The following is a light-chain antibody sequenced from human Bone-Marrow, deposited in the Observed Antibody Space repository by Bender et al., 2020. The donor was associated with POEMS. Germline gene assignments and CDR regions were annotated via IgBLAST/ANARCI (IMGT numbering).Light chain of an antibody. CDR3: QVWDNSRDVV. CDR1: SGHRTYA. J-gene: IGLJ2*01. Sequence: QLVLTQSPSASASLGASVKLTCSLSSGHRTYAIAWHQQQPEKGPRYLMKLNGDGSHMKGDGIPDRFSGSSSGAERYLSISSLQSEDEADYYCQVWDNSRDVVFGGGTKLTVL. V-gene: IGLV4-69*01. CDR2: LNGDGSH.